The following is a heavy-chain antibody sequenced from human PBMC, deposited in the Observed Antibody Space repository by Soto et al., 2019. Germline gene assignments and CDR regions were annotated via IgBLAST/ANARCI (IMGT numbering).Heavy chain of an antibody. J-gene: IGHJ4*02. CDR2: ISAYNGNT. D-gene: IGHD6-19*01. V-gene: IGHV1-18*01. CDR3: ASDLAVALIDY. CDR1: GYSFTSYG. Sequence: QVQLVQSGAEVKKPGASGKVSCKASGYSFTSYGISWVRQAPGQGLEWMGWISAYNGNTKYAQKLQGRVTMTTDTPTGTAYIELRSLRSDDTAVYYCASDLAVALIDYWGQGTLVTVSS.